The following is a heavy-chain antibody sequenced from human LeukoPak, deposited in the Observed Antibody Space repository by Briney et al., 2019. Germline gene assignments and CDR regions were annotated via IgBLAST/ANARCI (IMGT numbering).Heavy chain of an antibody. CDR1: GFTFSDYY. J-gene: IGHJ4*02. V-gene: IGHV3-11*04. D-gene: IGHD6-19*01. CDR3: ARLYSTGCYGGPDY. Sequence: GGSLRLSCAASGFTFSDYYMSWIRQAPGKGLEWVSYISGSAGTIYYAASVEGRFTISRDSAKNSLYLQMSSLRAEDTAAYYCARLYSTGCYGGPDYWGQGTLVAVSS. CDR2: ISGSAGTI.